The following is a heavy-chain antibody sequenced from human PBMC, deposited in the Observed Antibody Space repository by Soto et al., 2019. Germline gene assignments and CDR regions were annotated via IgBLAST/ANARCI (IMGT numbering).Heavy chain of an antibody. J-gene: IGHJ5*02. CDR1: GFTFSDSW. V-gene: IGHV3-7*01. Sequence: LRLSCTASGFTFSDSWMTWVRQAPGKGLEWVARIKPDESEKKYADSVKGRFSISRDNAKNSMYLQMDSLRGEDTAVYYCVRGGSNYASWGQGTLVTVSS. CDR2: IKPDESEK. D-gene: IGHD4-4*01. CDR3: VRGGSNYAS.